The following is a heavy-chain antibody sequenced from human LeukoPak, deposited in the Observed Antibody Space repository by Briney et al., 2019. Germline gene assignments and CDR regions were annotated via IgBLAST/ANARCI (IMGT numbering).Heavy chain of an antibody. V-gene: IGHV3-21*01. CDR1: GFTFSSYS. Sequence: PGGSLRLSCAASGFTFSSYSMNWVRQAPGKGLEWVSSISSSSSYIYYADSVKGRFTISRDNAKNSLYLQMNSLRAEDTAVYYCARGRAYYDFWSGYLDAFDIWGQGTMVTVSS. J-gene: IGHJ3*02. CDR3: ARGRAYYDFWSGYLDAFDI. CDR2: ISSSSSYI. D-gene: IGHD3-3*01.